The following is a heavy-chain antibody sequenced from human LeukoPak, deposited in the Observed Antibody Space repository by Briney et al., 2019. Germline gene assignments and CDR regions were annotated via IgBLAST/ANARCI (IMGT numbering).Heavy chain of an antibody. J-gene: IGHJ4*02. CDR3: ARGRYFDPYYFDY. Sequence: SETLSLTCTVSGGSISSYYWSWIRQPPGKGLEWIGYIYYSGSTNYNPSLKSRVTISVDTSKNQFSLKLSSVTAADTAVYYCARGRYFDPYYFDYWGQGTLVTVSS. CDR1: GGSISSYY. D-gene: IGHD3-9*01. V-gene: IGHV4-59*01. CDR2: IYYSGST.